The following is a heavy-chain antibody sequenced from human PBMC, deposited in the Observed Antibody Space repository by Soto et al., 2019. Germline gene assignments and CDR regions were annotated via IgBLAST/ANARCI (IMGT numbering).Heavy chain of an antibody. CDR2: ISPYNGKT. V-gene: IGHV1-18*04. CDR3: ARVDDYVWGSFRP. D-gene: IGHD3-16*02. Sequence: QVQLVQSRAEVKEPGASVRVSCKASGYTFTTHGISWVRQAPGQGLEWMGWISPYNGKTTYAQKVQGRVTMTTDTSTSTAYMELRGLRSDDTAVYYCARVDDYVWGSFRPWGQGTQVTVSS. J-gene: IGHJ4*02. CDR1: GYTFTTHG.